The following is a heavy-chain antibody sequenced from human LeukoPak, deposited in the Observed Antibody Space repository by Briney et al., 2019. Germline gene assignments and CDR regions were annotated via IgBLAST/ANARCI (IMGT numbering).Heavy chain of an antibody. D-gene: IGHD3-16*01. CDR1: GFTPSTYA. CDR2: LSAYDDST. Sequence: GGSLRLSCIASGFTPSTYAMSWVRQAPGKGLEWVSALSAYDDSTYYADSVKGRFTISRDNSNNTLYLQMNDLRVEDTASYYCASGGLDFWGQGTLVTVSS. V-gene: IGHV3-23*01. CDR3: ASGGLDF. J-gene: IGHJ4*02.